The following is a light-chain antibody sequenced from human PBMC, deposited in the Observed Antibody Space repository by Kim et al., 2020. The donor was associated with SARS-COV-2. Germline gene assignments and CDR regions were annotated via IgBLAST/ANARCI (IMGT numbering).Light chain of an antibody. CDR3: QQYNSYPTT. Sequence: DIQMTQSPSTLSASVGDRVTITCRASQSISSWLAWYQQKPGKAPKLLIYKASSLESGVPSRFSGSGSGTEFTLTISSLQPDDFATYYCQQYNSYPTTFCQWTKVDIK. J-gene: IGKJ1*01. CDR1: QSISSW. CDR2: KAS. V-gene: IGKV1-5*03.